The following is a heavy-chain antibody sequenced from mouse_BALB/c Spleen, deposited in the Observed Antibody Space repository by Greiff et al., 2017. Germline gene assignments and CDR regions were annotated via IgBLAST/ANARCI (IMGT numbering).Heavy chain of an antibody. CDR3: ATSGYYAMDY. J-gene: IGHJ4*01. D-gene: IGHD3-1*01. V-gene: IGHV1-55*01. Sequence: QVQLQQPGAELVKPGPSVKLSCKASGYNFTSYWINWVKLRPGQGLEWIGDIYPGSGSTNYNEKFKSKATLTVDTSSSTAYMQLSSLASEDSALYYCATSGYYAMDYWGQGTSVTVSS. CDR2: IYPGSGST. CDR1: GYNFTSYW.